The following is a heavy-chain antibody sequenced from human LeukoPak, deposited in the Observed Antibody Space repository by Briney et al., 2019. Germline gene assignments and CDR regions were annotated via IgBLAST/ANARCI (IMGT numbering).Heavy chain of an antibody. CDR2: INSDGCST. CDR3: ARDRLLIAADDAFDI. CDR1: GFTFSSYW. J-gene: IGHJ3*02. V-gene: IGHV3-74*01. D-gene: IGHD6-6*01. Sequence: PGGSLRLSCAASGFTFSSYWMHWVRQAPGKGLLWVSRINSDGCSTSYADSVKGRFTISRDNAKNTLYLQMKSLRAEDTAVYSCARDRLLIAADDAFDIWGQGTMVTVSS.